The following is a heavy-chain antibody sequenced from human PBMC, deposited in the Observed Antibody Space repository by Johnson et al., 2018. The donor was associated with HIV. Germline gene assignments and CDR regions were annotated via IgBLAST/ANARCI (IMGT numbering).Heavy chain of an antibody. CDR1: GFAFNAYG. CDR2: IRYDGSNK. J-gene: IGHJ3*02. V-gene: IGHV3-30*02. CDR3: ATLSLIAAPDPFDI. Sequence: QVQLVESGGGLVQPGGSLTLSCAASGFAFNAYGMHWVRQAPGKGLQWVTFIRYDGSNKYYADSVNGRFTISRDNSKNTLYLQMNSLRAEDTAVYYCATLSLIAAPDPFDIWGKGTMVTVSS. D-gene: IGHD6-6*01.